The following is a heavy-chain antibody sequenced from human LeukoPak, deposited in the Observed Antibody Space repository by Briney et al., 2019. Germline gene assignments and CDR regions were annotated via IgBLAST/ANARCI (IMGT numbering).Heavy chain of an antibody. CDR1: GYNFTNYW. V-gene: IGHV5-51*01. J-gene: IGHJ4*02. CDR3: ARHDSSSWYGD. D-gene: IGHD6-13*01. Sequence: GESLKISCKGSGYNFTNYWIGWVRQMPGKGLEWMGIIYPGDSDTRYRPSFQGQVTISADKSISTAYLQWSGLKASDTAMYYCARHDSSSWYGDWGQGTLVTVSS. CDR2: IYPGDSDT.